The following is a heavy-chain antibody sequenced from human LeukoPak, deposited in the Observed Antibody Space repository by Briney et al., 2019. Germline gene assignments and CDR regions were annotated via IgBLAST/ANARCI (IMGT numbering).Heavy chain of an antibody. CDR2: INSGGSNT. D-gene: IGHD3-10*01. J-gene: IGHJ4*01. CDR1: GFTFNNNW. CDR3: AKTRGSYSTFD. Sequence: AGGSLRLSCAASGFTFNNNWMTWVRQAPGKGLEWVSSINSGGSNTSYTDSVKGRFTTSRDNSKNILNLQMNSLRAEDTAVYYCAKTRGSYSTFD. V-gene: IGHV3-74*01.